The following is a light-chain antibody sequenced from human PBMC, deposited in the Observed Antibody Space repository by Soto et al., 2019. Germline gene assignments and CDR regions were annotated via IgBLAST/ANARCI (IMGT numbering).Light chain of an antibody. CDR2: GSS. CDR1: SSNIGAGYD. CDR3: QSYDSSLSGWRV. Sequence: QSALTQPPSVSGAPGQRVTISCTGSSSNIGAGYDVHWYQQLPGTAPKLLIYGSSNRPSGVPDRFSGSKSGTSASLAITGLQAEDEADYYCQSYDSSLSGWRVFGTGTKVTVL. J-gene: IGLJ1*01. V-gene: IGLV1-40*01.